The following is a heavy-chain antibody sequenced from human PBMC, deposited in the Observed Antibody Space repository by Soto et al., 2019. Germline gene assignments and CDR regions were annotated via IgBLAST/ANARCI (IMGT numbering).Heavy chain of an antibody. J-gene: IGHJ3*02. Sequence: QVQLVQSGAEVKKPGSSVKVSCKASGGTFSSYTISWVRQAPGQGLEWMGRIIPILDIAIYAQKLQGRVTITADKSTNTVYMELSVLRSEDTAVYYCAREDNAFDIWGQGTMVTVSS. CDR2: IIPILDIA. V-gene: IGHV1-69*08. D-gene: IGHD2-15*01. CDR1: GGTFSSYT. CDR3: AREDNAFDI.